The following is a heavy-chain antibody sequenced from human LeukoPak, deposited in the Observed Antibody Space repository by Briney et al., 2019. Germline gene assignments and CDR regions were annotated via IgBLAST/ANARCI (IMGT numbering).Heavy chain of an antibody. V-gene: IGHV3-23*01. CDR3: AKRAAARTLDY. D-gene: IGHD6-6*01. CDR1: GFTFSSYA. J-gene: IGHJ4*02. CDR2: ISESGGSK. Sequence: GGSLRLSCAASGFTFSSYAMNWVRQAPGKGLEWVSSISESGGSKYHADSVKGRFTTSRDNSQNTLYLQMNSLRVEDTAVYHCAKRAAARTLDYWGQGTLVTVSS.